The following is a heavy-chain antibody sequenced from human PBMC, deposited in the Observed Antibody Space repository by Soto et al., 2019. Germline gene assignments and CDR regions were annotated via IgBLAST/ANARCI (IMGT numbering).Heavy chain of an antibody. CDR2: IKRDASDE. Sequence: EVQLVESGGGLVQPGESLRLSCEASGFTFSTDWMNWVRQAPGKGLEWVANIKRDASDEYYVDSVKGRFTISRDNGKSSLYLQMSGLRAEDTAVYYCVRDVYGWGSFGTWGQGTLVTVSS. CDR3: VRDVYGWGSFGT. D-gene: IGHD3-10*01. V-gene: IGHV3-7*01. CDR1: GFTFSTDW. J-gene: IGHJ5*02.